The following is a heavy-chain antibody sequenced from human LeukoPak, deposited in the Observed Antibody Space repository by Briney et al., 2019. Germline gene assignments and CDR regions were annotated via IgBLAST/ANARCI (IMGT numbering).Heavy chain of an antibody. CDR2: IRYDGSNK. J-gene: IGHJ3*02. D-gene: IGHD1-26*01. V-gene: IGHV3-30*02. Sequence: GGSLRLSCAASGFTFSSYGMHWVRQAPGKGLEWVAFIRYDGSNKYYADSVKGRFTISRDNSKNTLYLQMNSLRAEDTAVYYCARDVVRGTSLDAFDIWGQGTKVTVSS. CDR1: GFTFSSYG. CDR3: ARDVVRGTSLDAFDI.